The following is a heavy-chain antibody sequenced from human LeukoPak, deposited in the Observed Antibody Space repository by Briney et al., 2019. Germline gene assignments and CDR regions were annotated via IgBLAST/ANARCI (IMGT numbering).Heavy chain of an antibody. Sequence: GASVKVSCKASGYTFTGYYMHWVRQAPGQGLEWMGRINPNSGGTNYAQKFQGRVTMTRDTSISTAYMELNRLRSDDTAMYYCARPYSSSAFDYWGQGTLVTVSS. CDR2: INPNSGGT. CDR1: GYTFTGYY. CDR3: ARPYSSSAFDY. D-gene: IGHD6-6*01. V-gene: IGHV1-2*06. J-gene: IGHJ4*02.